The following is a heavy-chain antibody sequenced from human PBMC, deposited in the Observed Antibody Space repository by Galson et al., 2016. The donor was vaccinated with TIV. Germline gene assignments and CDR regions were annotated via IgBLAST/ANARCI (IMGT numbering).Heavy chain of an antibody. Sequence: SLRLSCAASGFTFTDYEFHCVRQAPGKGLEWVSYIGRNGRTIFYADSVQGRFTISRDNAKNSLPLQMNSLRVEDTAPYYCAKVMAAGAQNLEYWGQGTLVTVPS. CDR3: AKVMAAGAQNLEY. CDR2: IGRNGRTI. J-gene: IGHJ4*02. V-gene: IGHV3-48*03. CDR1: GFTFTDYE. D-gene: IGHD6-13*01.